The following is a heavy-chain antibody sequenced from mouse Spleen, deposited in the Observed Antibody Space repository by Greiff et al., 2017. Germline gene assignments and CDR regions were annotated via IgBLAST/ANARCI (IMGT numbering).Heavy chain of an antibody. CDR1: GFTFSDAW. CDR2: IRNKANNHAT. V-gene: IGHV6-6*01. J-gene: IGHJ2*01. D-gene: IGHD1-1*01. Sequence: EVQGVESGGGLVQPGGSMKLSCAASGFTFSDAWMDWVRQSPEKGLEWVAEIRNKANNHATYYAESVKGRFTISRDDSKSSVYLQMNSLRAEDTGIYYCTRLLYSLHFDYWGQGTTLTVSS. CDR3: TRLLYSLHFDY.